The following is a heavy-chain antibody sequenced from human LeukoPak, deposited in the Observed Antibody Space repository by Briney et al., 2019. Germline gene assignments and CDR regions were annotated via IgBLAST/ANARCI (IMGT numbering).Heavy chain of an antibody. V-gene: IGHV4-4*02. D-gene: IGHD2-15*01. J-gene: IGHJ4*02. CDR1: GGSISISNW. Sequence: PSETLSLTCAVSGGSISISNWWSWVRQPPGKGLEWIGEIYHSGSTNYNPSLKSRVTMSVDTSKNQFSLKLSSVTAADTAVYYCARVVAATHFDYWGQGTLVTVSS. CDR3: ARVVAATHFDY. CDR2: IYHSGST.